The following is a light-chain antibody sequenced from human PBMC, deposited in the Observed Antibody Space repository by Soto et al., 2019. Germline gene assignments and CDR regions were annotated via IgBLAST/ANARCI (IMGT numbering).Light chain of an antibody. CDR1: QSISSN. V-gene: IGKV3-11*01. CDR2: DAS. J-gene: IGKJ3*01. CDR3: QHRSDWPLFT. Sequence: EIVLTQSPATLSLSPGERATLSCRASQSISSNLAWYQQKPGQAPRLLIYDASNRTTGIPARFSGSGSGTDFTLTFSSLEPEDFAVYYCQHRSDWPLFTFGPGTKVDIK.